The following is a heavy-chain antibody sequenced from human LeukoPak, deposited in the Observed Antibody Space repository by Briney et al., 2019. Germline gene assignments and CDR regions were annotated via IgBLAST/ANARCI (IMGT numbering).Heavy chain of an antibody. J-gene: IGHJ5*02. CDR1: GDSISSGDYS. CDR2: IFHSGSS. Sequence: SETLSLTCAVSGDSISSGDYSWSWIRQPSGKGLEWIGYIFHSGSSYYNPSLKSRVTISVDKSRNQFSLRPTSVTAADTAVYYCARELWFVNAPGSWFDPWGQGTLVTVSS. CDR3: ARELWFVNAPGSWFDP. V-gene: IGHV4-30-2*01. D-gene: IGHD3-10*01.